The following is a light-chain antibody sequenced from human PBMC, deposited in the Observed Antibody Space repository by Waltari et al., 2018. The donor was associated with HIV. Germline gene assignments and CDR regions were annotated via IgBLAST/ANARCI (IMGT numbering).Light chain of an antibody. V-gene: IGLV2-23*02. CDR1: SSDVGNYNV. CDR3: CSYAGSSTLV. Sequence: QSALTQPASVSGSPGQSITISCTGTSSDVGNYNVVSWYQQHPGKAPKLMIYEVSKRPSGVSNRFSGSKSGNTASLTISGLQAEDEADYYCCSYAGSSTLVFGTGTKVTVL. CDR2: EVS. J-gene: IGLJ1*01.